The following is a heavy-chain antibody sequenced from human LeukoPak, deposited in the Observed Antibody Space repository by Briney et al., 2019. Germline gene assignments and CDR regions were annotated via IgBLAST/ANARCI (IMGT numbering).Heavy chain of an antibody. J-gene: IGHJ4*02. Sequence: SGGSLRLSCAASGFAFSSYGMSWVRQAPGKGLEWVSAISGSGGSTYYADSVKGRITISRDNSKNTLYLQINSLRAEDTAVYYCARGGFYDYGDYGIDYWGQGTLVTVSS. CDR3: ARGGFYDYGDYGIDY. V-gene: IGHV3-23*01. CDR2: ISGSGGST. CDR1: GFAFSSYG. D-gene: IGHD4-17*01.